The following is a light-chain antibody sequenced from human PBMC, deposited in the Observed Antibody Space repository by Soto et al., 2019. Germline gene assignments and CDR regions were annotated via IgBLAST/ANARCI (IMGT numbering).Light chain of an antibody. J-gene: IGKJ1*01. CDR3: QQYGYSPRT. CDR2: GAS. V-gene: IGKV3-20*01. Sequence: EIVLTQSPGTLSLSPGETATLYCRASQTVTSYFAWYQQKPGQAPRLLIYGASSRATGIPDRFSGSGSGTDFTLTISGLEPEDFAVYYCQQYGYSPRTFGQGTKVEIK. CDR1: QTVTSY.